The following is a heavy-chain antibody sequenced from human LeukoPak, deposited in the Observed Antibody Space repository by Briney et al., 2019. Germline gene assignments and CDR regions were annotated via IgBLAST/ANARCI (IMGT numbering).Heavy chain of an antibody. CDR1: GGSFSGYY. D-gene: IGHD1-26*01. V-gene: IGHV4-34*01. CDR3: ARHIPGGGSLFDY. CDR2: INHSGST. Sequence: KPSETLSLTCAVYGGSFSGYYWSWIRQPPGKGPEWIGEINHSGSTNYNPSLKSRVTISVDTSKNQFSLKLSSVTAADTAVYYCARHIPGGGSLFDYWGQGTLVTVSS. J-gene: IGHJ4*02.